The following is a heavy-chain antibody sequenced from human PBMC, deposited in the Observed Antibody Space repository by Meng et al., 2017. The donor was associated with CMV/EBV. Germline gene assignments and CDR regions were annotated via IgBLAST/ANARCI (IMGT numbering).Heavy chain of an antibody. Sequence: APLRRWGAGLLKPSETLSLTRAVYGGSFGGYYWSWIRQPPGKGLEWIGEINHSGSTNYNPSLKSRVTISVDTSKNQFSLKLSSVTAADTAVYYCARGSRRLPRFNWFDPWGQGTLVTVSS. D-gene: IGHD3-3*01. CDR2: INHSGST. CDR3: ARGSRRLPRFNWFDP. V-gene: IGHV4-34*01. J-gene: IGHJ5*02. CDR1: GGSFGGYY.